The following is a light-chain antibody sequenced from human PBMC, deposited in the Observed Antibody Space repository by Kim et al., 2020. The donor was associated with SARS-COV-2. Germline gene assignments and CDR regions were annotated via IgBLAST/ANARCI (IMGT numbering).Light chain of an antibody. V-gene: IGKV1-39*01. CDR1: QSIGTR. CDR3: QQSYSTPWLS. Sequence: SVGDRVTIARRASQSIGTRLNWYQQRPGKAPKLLIYAASSSQSGVPSRFSGTGSGTDFTLTISSLQPEDFATYYCQQSYSTPWLSFGGGTKVDIK. CDR2: AAS. J-gene: IGKJ4*01.